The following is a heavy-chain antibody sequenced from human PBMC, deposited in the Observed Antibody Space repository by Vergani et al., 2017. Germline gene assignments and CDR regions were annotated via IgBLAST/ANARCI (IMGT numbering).Heavy chain of an antibody. D-gene: IGHD2-15*01. CDR3: ARDQSNIVVVVAATPYFDY. V-gene: IGHV3-7*01. J-gene: IGHJ4*02. Sequence: EVQLVESGGGLVKPGGSLRLSCAASGFTFSSYWMSWVRQAPGKGLEWVANIKQDGSEKYYADSVKGRFTISRDNAKNSLYLQMNSLRAEDTAVYYCARDQSNIVVVVAATPYFDYWGQGTLVTVSS. CDR2: IKQDGSEK. CDR1: GFTFSSYW.